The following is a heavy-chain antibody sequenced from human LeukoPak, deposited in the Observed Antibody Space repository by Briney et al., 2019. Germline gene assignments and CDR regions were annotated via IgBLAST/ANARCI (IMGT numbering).Heavy chain of an antibody. CDR3: ARFAYSNYDDDY. CDR1: GYTFTSYG. Sequence: ASVKVSCKASGYTFTSYGISWVRQAPGQGLEWIGWISAYNGNTNYAQKLQGRVTMTTDTSTSTAYMELRSLRSDDTAVYYCARFAYSNYDDDYWGQGTLVTVSS. J-gene: IGHJ4*02. CDR2: ISAYNGNT. D-gene: IGHD4-11*01. V-gene: IGHV1-18*01.